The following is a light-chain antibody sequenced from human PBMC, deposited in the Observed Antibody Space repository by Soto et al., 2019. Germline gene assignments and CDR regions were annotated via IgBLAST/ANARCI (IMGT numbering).Light chain of an antibody. J-gene: IGKJ5*01. Sequence: EIVLTQSPATLSLSPGERATVSCRASQSVSNYLDWYQQKPGQAPRLLIYDASNRATGIPVRFSGSGSATAFTPTISSLEPEPFEVYYCQHGGTFGQGTRMEIK. CDR3: QHGGT. V-gene: IGKV3-11*01. CDR2: DAS. CDR1: QSVSNY.